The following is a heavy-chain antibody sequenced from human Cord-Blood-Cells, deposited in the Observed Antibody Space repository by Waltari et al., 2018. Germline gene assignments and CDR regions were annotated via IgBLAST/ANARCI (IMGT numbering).Heavy chain of an antibody. CDR2: LIPIFGKA. CDR1: GGTFSSYA. J-gene: IGHJ6*02. Sequence: QVQLVQSGAEVKKPGSSVKVSCTASGGTFSSYAISWVRQAPGQGLGWLGGLIPIFGKANYEQKFQGRGTITADESTSTAYMELSSLRSEDTAVYYCARDRPGDYYYGMDVWGQGTTVTVSS. CDR3: ARDRPGDYYYGMDV. D-gene: IGHD7-27*01. V-gene: IGHV1-69*01.